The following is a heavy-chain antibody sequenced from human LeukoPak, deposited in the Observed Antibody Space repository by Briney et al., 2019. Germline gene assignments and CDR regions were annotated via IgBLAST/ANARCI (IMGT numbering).Heavy chain of an antibody. Sequence: GGSLRLSCAASGFTFSSYAMSWVRQAPGKGLEWVSAISGSGGSTYYADSVKGRFTISRDNSKNMLYLQMNSLRAEDTAVYYCARGHYITIFGVVIPDYYYYYGMDVWGQGTTVTVSS. CDR3: ARGHYITIFGVVIPDYYYYYGMDV. D-gene: IGHD3-3*01. CDR1: GFTFSSYA. CDR2: ISGSGGST. J-gene: IGHJ6*02. V-gene: IGHV3-23*01.